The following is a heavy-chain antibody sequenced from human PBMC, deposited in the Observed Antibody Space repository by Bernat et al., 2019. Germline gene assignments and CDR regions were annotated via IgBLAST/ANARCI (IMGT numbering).Heavy chain of an antibody. CDR2: IYSGGST. V-gene: IGHV3-66*01. CDR3: ARVRATVTSGWFDP. J-gene: IGHJ5*02. Sequence: EAQLVESGGGLVQPGGSLRLSCAASGFTVSSNYMSWVRQAPGKGLEWVSVIYSGGSTYYADSVKGRFTISRDNSKNTLYLQMNSLRAEDTAVYYCARVRATVTSGWFDPWGQGTLVTVSS. D-gene: IGHD4-17*01. CDR1: GFTVSSNY.